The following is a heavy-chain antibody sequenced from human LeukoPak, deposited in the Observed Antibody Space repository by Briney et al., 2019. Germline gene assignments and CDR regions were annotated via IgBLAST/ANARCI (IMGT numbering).Heavy chain of an antibody. Sequence: SETLTLTCAVSGYSVSSGFFWGWIRQPPGKGLEWIATIYHNGITHYNPSLKSRVTISVDTSKNQFSLKMSSVTAADTAVYYCTRGVALSDHGIIDSWGQGTLATVSS. V-gene: IGHV4-38-2*01. D-gene: IGHD1-1*01. CDR2: IYHNGIT. CDR1: GYSVSSGFF. J-gene: IGHJ4*02. CDR3: TRGVALSDHGIIDS.